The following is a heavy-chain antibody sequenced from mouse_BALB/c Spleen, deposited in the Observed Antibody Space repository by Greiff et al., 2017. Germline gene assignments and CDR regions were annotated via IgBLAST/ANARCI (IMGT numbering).Heavy chain of an antibody. J-gene: IGHJ2*01. Sequence: VHLVESGAELVKPGASVKLSCKTSGYTFTSYWIQWVKQRPGQGLGWIGEIFPGTGTTYYNEKFKGKATLTIDTSSSTAYMQLSSLTSEDSAVYFCARTAGNGFDYWGQGTTLTVSS. V-gene: IGHV1S132*01. CDR1: GYTFTSYW. CDR3: ARTAGNGFDY. CDR2: IFPGTGTT. D-gene: IGHD3-1*01.